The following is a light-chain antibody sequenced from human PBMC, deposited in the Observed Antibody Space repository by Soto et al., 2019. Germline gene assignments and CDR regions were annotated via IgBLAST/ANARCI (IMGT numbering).Light chain of an antibody. CDR1: QSISSS. CDR3: QQYGGSFT. Sequence: EIVLTQSPATLSLSPGERATLSCGASQSISSSLAWYQQKPGLAPRLLIYDASSRATGIPDRFSSSGSGTDFTLTISRLEPEDFALYYCQQYGGSFTFGPGTKVDIK. V-gene: IGKV3D-20*01. J-gene: IGKJ3*01. CDR2: DAS.